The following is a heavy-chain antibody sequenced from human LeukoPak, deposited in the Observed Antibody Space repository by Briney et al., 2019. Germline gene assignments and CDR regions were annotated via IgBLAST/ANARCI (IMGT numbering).Heavy chain of an antibody. CDR2: ISTNKGNT. CDR3: ARLSGSYYRGNDY. V-gene: IGHV1-18*01. Sequence: ASVKVSCKASGYTFTSFGISWVRQAPGQGLEWMGWISTNKGNTNYARKLQGRVTMTADTSTSTAYMEVTSLRSDDTAVYYCARLSGSYYRGNDYWGQGTLVTVSS. CDR1: GYTFTSFG. D-gene: IGHD1-26*01. J-gene: IGHJ4*02.